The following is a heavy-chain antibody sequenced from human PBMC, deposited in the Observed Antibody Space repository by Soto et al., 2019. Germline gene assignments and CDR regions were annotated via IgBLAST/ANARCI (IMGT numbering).Heavy chain of an antibody. Sequence: SETLSLTCTVSGGSISSDYWSWIRQPPGKGLEWVGYVYNNGGTKYNPSLKSRVTISVDTSNNQFSLKLTSVTAADTAVYCCARGYYYDTSGYYSAFDIWGEGTMVTVSS. D-gene: IGHD3-22*01. CDR3: ARGYYYDTSGYYSAFDI. CDR2: VYNNGGT. CDR1: GGSISSDY. J-gene: IGHJ3*02. V-gene: IGHV4-59*01.